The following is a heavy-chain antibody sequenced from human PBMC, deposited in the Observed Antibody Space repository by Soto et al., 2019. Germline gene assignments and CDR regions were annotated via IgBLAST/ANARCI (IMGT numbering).Heavy chain of an antibody. V-gene: IGHV1-69*13. CDR2: IIPIFGTA. CDR1: GGTFSSYA. CDR3: ARASSGYYAIYYFDY. Sequence: ASVKVSCKASGGTFSSYAISWVRQAPGQGLEWMGGIIPIFGTANYAQKFQGRVTITADESTSTAYMELSSLRSEDTAVYYCARASSGYYAIYYFDYWGQGTLVTSPQ. J-gene: IGHJ4*02. D-gene: IGHD3-22*01.